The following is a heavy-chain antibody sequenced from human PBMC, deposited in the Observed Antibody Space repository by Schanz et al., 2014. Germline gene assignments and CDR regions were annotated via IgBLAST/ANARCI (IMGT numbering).Heavy chain of an antibody. D-gene: IGHD3-3*01. J-gene: IGHJ5*02. CDR1: GDTLSSYG. V-gene: IGHV1-69*09. CDR3: ARGNTIFGVVILGWLDP. Sequence: QVPLVQSGAEVKKPGSSVTVSCKASGDTLSSYGISWVRQAPGQGLEWMGRIIPNLGSANYAQKFQGRVEITAAKSTSTVYMELSRLRSADTAIYYCARGNTIFGVVILGWLDPWGQGTLVTVSS. CDR2: IIPNLGSA.